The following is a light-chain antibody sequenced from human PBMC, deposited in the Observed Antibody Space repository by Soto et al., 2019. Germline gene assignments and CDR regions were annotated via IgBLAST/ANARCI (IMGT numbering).Light chain of an antibody. CDR3: QQYNSSRT. CDR2: KAS. V-gene: IGKV1-5*03. CDR1: PSISSW. J-gene: IGKJ1*01. Sequence: DIQMTQSPSTLSASVGDRVTITCRASPSISSWLAWYQQKQGKVPKLLIYKASSLESGVPSRFSGSGSGTEFTLTIRSLQPDDFATYYCQQYNSSRTFGQGTQVEIK.